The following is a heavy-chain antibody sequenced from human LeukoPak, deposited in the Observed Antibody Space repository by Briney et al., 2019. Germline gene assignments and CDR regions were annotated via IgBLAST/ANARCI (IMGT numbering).Heavy chain of an antibody. CDR2: ISSSGSTI. J-gene: IGHJ6*04. CDR3: AELGITMIGGV. D-gene: IGHD3-10*02. V-gene: IGHV3-11*04. CDR1: SYSINSGYY. Sequence: LSLTCTVSSYSINSGYYWGWIRQPPGKGLEWVSYISSSGSTIYYADSVKGRFTISRDNAKNSLYLQMNSLRAEDTAVYYCAELGITMIGGVWGKGTTVTISS.